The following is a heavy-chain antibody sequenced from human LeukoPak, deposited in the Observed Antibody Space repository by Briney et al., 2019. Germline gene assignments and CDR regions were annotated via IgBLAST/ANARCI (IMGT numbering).Heavy chain of an antibody. J-gene: IGHJ5*02. CDR2: ISGSGGST. V-gene: IGHV3-23*01. D-gene: IGHD2-2*01. CDR3: AKEGGLYQLLSGWFDP. Sequence: GGSLRLSCAASGFTFSSYAMSWVRQAPGKGLEWVSAISGSGGSTYYADSVKGRFTISRDNSKNTLYLQMNSLGAEDTAVYYCAKEGGLYQLLSGWFDPWGQGTLVTVSS. CDR1: GFTFSSYA.